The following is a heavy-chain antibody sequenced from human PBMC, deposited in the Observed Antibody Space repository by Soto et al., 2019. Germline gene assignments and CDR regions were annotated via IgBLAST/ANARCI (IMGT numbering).Heavy chain of an antibody. J-gene: IGHJ4*02. CDR2: INPSGGGT. CDR3: ARDISSSWYLQDY. V-gene: IGHV1-46*01. Sequence: ASVKVSCKASGYTFSSYYMHWVRQAPGQGLEWMGIINPSGGGTRYAQKFQGRVAMTRDTSASTFYMQLSSLRSEDTALYYCARDISSSWYLQDYWGQGTLVTVSS. D-gene: IGHD6-13*01. CDR1: GYTFSSYY.